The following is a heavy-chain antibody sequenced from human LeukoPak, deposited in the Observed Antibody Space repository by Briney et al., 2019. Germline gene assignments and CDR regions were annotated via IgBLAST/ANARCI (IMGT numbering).Heavy chain of an antibody. CDR2: IYPGDSDT. CDR1: GYSFTSYW. V-gene: IGHV5-51*01. CDR3: ARRSCSSTSVKCNWFDP. D-gene: IGHD2-2*01. J-gene: IGHJ5*02. Sequence: GESLKISCKGSGYSFTSYWIGWVRQMPGKGLEWMGIIYPGDSDTRYSPSFQGQVTISADKSISTAYLQWSSLKASDTAMYYCARRSCSSTSVKCNWFDPWGQGTLVTVSS.